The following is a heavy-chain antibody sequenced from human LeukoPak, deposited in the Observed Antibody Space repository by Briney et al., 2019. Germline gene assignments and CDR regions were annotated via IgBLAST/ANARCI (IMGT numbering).Heavy chain of an antibody. CDR2: IRYDGSNK. J-gene: IGHJ4*02. Sequence: GGSLRLSCAGSRFTFSFYGMHWVRQAPGKGLEWVAFIRYDGSNKYYTDSVKGRFTVSRDNSKNTLYLQMNSLRVEDTAVYYCVKEEWELPLDWGQGTLVTVSS. V-gene: IGHV3-30*02. D-gene: IGHD1-26*01. CDR1: RFTFSFYG. CDR3: VKEEWELPLD.